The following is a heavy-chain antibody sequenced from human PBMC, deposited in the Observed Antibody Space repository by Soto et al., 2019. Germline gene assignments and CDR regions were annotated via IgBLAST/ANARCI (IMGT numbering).Heavy chain of an antibody. V-gene: IGHV1-18*04. CDR3: ARDYDFWSGPDDYYYYGMDV. J-gene: IGHJ6*02. Sequence: ASVKVSCKASGYTLTSYGISWVRQAPGQGLEWMGWISAYNGNTNYAQKLQGRVTMTTDTSTSTAYMELRSLRSDDTAVYYCARDYDFWSGPDDYYYYGMDVWGQGTTVTVSS. CDR2: ISAYNGNT. D-gene: IGHD3-3*01. CDR1: GYTLTSYG.